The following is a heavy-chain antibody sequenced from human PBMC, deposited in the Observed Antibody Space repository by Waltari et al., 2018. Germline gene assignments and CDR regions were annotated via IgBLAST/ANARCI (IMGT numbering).Heavy chain of an antibody. CDR2: LDTDGGST. V-gene: IGHV3-23*04. J-gene: IGHJ4*02. Sequence: EVQLVESGGDLVQPGGSLGLSCAASGFTFSNYAMTWVRQSPGKGLEGVESLDTDGGSTYHAESVRGRFKVSRDNARNTLYLQLNSLRAEDTAIYFCARVPSHDYGPPFHFDEWGQGTMVTVSS. D-gene: IGHD4-17*01. CDR3: ARVPSHDYGPPFHFDE. CDR1: GFTFSNYA.